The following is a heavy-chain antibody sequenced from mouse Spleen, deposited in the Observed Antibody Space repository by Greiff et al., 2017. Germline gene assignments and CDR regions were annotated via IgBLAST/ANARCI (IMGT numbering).Heavy chain of an antibody. CDR2: IYPGDGDT. CDR3: ARRGSSPPYWYFDV. D-gene: IGHD1-1*01. V-gene: IGHV1-82*01. J-gene: IGHJ1*03. Sequence: VQLQQSGPELVKPGASVKISCKASGYAFSSSWMNWVKQRPGKGLEWIGRIYPGDGDTNYNGKFKGKATLTADKSSSTAYMQLSSLTSEDSAVYFCARRGSSPPYWYFDVWGTGTTVTVSS. CDR1: GYAFSSSW.